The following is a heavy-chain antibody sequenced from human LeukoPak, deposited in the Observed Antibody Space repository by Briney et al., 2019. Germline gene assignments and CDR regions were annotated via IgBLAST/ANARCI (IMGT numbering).Heavy chain of an antibody. Sequence: GGALRLSCAASGFTFDYYTMHWVRQAPGTGLEWVSLITWDGGITHYADSVRGRFTISRDDSKNSLYLQMNSLRTEDTALYYCAKEMATNGGGFDYWGQGTLVTVSS. CDR3: AKEMATNGGGFDY. J-gene: IGHJ4*02. V-gene: IGHV3-43*01. CDR2: ITWDGGIT. D-gene: IGHD5-24*01. CDR1: GFTFDYYT.